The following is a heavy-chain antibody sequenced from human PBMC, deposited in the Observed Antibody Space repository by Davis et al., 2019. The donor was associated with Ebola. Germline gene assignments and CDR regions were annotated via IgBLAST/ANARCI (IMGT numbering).Heavy chain of an antibody. CDR1: GFTSSSYA. CDR2: ISYDGSNK. Sequence: PGGSLRPSCAASGFTSSSYAMHWVRQAPGKGLEWVAVISYDGSNKYYADSVKGRFTISRDNSKNTLYLQMNSLRAEDTAVYYCAKDHSSGWYGYYCYYYGMDVCGKGTTVTVSS. V-gene: IGHV3-30*04. D-gene: IGHD6-19*01. J-gene: IGHJ6*04. CDR3: AKDHSSGWYGYYCYYYGMDV.